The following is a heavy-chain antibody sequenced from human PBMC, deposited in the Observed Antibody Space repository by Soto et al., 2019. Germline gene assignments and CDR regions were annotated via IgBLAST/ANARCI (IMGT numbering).Heavy chain of an antibody. Sequence: SETLRLPCDVYDGSFRGHIWTWIRQTPGKGLQWIGQINHSGSANYNPSLKSRVTISVHTSKSQFSLELSSVTAADTAVYYCARGLISGSHYSGGWYYFDSWGQGTQVTVSS. V-gene: IGHV4-34*01. J-gene: IGHJ4*02. CDR2: INHSGSA. D-gene: IGHD1-26*01. CDR3: ARGLISGSHYSGGWYYFDS. CDR1: DGSFRGHI.